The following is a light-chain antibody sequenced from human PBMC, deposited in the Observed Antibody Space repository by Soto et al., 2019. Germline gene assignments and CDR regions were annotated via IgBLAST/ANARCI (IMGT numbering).Light chain of an antibody. CDR3: SSFVSGATWV. CDR2: QVY. Sequence: QSVLTQPPSASGSPGQSVTITCTGTSSDVGGYNYVSWYQQHPGKAPKLMIYQVYKRPSGVPDRFSGSKSGNTASLTISGLQAEDEGDYYCSSFVSGATWVFGGGTKVTVL. V-gene: IGLV2-8*01. CDR1: SSDVGGYNY. J-gene: IGLJ3*02.